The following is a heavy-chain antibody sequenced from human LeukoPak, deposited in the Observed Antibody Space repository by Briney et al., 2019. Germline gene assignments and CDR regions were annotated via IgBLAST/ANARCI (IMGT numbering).Heavy chain of an antibody. CDR2: IWYDGSNK. Sequence: PGGSLRLSCAASGFTFSSYGMHWVRQAPGKGLEWVAVIWYDGSNKYYADSVKGRFTISRDNSKNTLYLQMNSLRAEDTAVYYCAREESGYRFDYWGQGTLVTVSS. CDR1: GFTFSSYG. CDR3: AREESGYRFDY. D-gene: IGHD5-18*01. V-gene: IGHV3-33*01. J-gene: IGHJ4*02.